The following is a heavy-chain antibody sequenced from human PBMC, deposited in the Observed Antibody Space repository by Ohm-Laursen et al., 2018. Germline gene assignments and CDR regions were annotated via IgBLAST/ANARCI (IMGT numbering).Heavy chain of an antibody. CDR1: GDSVSSNTAA. J-gene: IGHJ6*02. V-gene: IGHV6-1*01. D-gene: IGHD6-13*01. Sequence: SDTLSLTCAISGDSVSSNTAAWNWIRQSPSRGLEWLGRTYYRSKWYNDYAVSVKSRIIINPDTSKNQFSLQLNSVTPEDTAVYYCAREDVSSSWPNYYYYGMDVWGQGTTVTVSS. CDR2: TYYRSKWYN. CDR3: AREDVSSSWPNYYYYGMDV.